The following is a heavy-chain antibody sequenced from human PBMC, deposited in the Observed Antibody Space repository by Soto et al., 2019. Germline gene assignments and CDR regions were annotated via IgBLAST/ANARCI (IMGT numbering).Heavy chain of an antibody. Sequence: GGSLRLSCAASGFTFSSYGMHWVRQAPGKWLEWVAVISYDGSNKYYADSVKGRFTISRDNSKNTLYLQMNSLRAEDTAVYYCAKAITIFGVVTSYYYYYGMDVWGQGXTVTVYS. J-gene: IGHJ6*02. V-gene: IGHV3-30*18. CDR1: GFTFSSYG. CDR2: ISYDGSNK. CDR3: AKAITIFGVVTSYYYYYGMDV. D-gene: IGHD3-3*01.